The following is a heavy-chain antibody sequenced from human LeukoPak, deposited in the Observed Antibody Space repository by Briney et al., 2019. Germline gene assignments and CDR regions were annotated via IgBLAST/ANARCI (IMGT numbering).Heavy chain of an antibody. V-gene: IGHV3-74*01. D-gene: IGHD5-18*01. CDR1: GFTFSSYW. J-gene: IGHJ2*01. CDR3: AKDLMPWIQLWLPYFDL. Sequence: GGSLRLSCAASGFTFSSYWMHWVRQAPGKGLVWVSRIKTDGTITTYADSVKGRFTISRDNSKNTLYLQMNSLRAEDTAAYYCAKDLMPWIQLWLPYFDLWGRGTLVTVSS. CDR2: IKTDGTIT.